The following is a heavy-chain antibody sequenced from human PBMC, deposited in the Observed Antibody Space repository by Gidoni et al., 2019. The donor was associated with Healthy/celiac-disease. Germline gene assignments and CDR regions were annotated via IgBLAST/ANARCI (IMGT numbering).Heavy chain of an antibody. CDR1: GYTFTSYA. CDR2: INAGNGNT. CDR3: AREGGYSSGWTHLFDY. Sequence: QVQLVQSGAEVKKPGASVKVSCKASGYTFTSYAMHWVRQAPGQRLEWMGWINAGNGNTKYSQKFQGRVTITRDTSASTAYMELSSLRSEDTAVYYCAREGGYSSGWTHLFDYWGQGTLVTVSS. J-gene: IGHJ4*02. V-gene: IGHV1-3*01. D-gene: IGHD6-19*01.